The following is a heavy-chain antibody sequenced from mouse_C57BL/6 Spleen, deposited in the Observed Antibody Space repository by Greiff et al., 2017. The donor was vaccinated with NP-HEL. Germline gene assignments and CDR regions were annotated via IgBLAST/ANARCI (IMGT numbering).Heavy chain of an antibody. CDR1: GYSITSGYY. Sequence: EVHLVESGPGLVKPSQSLSLTCSVTGYSITSGYYWNWIRQFPGNKLEWMGYISYDGSNNYNPSLKNRISITRDTSKNQFFLKLNSVTTEDTATYYCARGGSNYPYWYFDVWGTGTTVTVSS. CDR3: ARGGSNYPYWYFDV. CDR2: ISYDGSN. D-gene: IGHD2-5*01. V-gene: IGHV3-6*01. J-gene: IGHJ1*03.